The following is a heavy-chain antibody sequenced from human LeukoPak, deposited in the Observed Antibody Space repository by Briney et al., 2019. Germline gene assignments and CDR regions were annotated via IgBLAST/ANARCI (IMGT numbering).Heavy chain of an antibody. CDR1: GGTFSSYA. D-gene: IGHD5-12*01. CDR3: ARDRESGTHDY. CDR2: IIPILGIA. V-gene: IGHV1-69*04. J-gene: IGHJ4*02. Sequence: SVKVSCKASGGTFSSYAISWVRQAPGQGLEWMGRIIPILGIANYAQKFQGRVTITADKSSSTAYMELSSLRSEDTAVYYCARDRESGTHDYWGQGTLVTVSS.